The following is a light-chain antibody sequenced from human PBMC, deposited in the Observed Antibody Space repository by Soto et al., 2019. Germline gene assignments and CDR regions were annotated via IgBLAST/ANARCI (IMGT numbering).Light chain of an antibody. CDR1: SSDVGGYNY. CDR3: RSFTTTSTYV. Sequence: QSVLTQPASVSGSPGQSITISCTGTSSDVGGYNYVSWYQQHPGKAPKLIICDVTNRPSGVSNRFSGSKSGNAASLTISGLQAEDEADYYCRSFTTTSTYVFGTGTKVTVL. V-gene: IGLV2-14*01. CDR2: DVT. J-gene: IGLJ1*01.